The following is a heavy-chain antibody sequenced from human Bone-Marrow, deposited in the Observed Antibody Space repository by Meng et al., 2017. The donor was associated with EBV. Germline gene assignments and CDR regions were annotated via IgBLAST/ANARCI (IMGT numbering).Heavy chain of an antibody. J-gene: IGHJ4*02. CDR2: ISGSGGST. V-gene: IGHV3-23*04. CDR1: GFTFSSYA. D-gene: IGHD6-19*01. Sequence: MVEVGGGLVQPGGSLRLSCAASGFTFSSYAMSWVRQAPGKGLEWVSAISGSGGSTYYADSVKGRFTISRDNSKNTLYLQMNSLRAEDTAVYYCAKCGGGWYSCYFDYWGQGTLVTVSS. CDR3: AKCGGGWYSCYFDY.